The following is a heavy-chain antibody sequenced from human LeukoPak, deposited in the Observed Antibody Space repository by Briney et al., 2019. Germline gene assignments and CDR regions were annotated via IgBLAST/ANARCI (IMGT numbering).Heavy chain of an antibody. D-gene: IGHD2-15*01. J-gene: IGHJ5*02. CDR1: GFSISTRGVG. Sequence: KASGPTLVKPTQTLTLTCTLSGFSISTRGVGVGWIRQPPGKALEWLSLSYWNDDKRYSPSLKSRLTITKDTSKNQVVLTMTNMDPVDTATYYCAHETSRGGYPLAWGQGTLVTVSS. V-gene: IGHV2-5*01. CDR3: AHETSRGGYPLA. CDR2: SYWNDDK.